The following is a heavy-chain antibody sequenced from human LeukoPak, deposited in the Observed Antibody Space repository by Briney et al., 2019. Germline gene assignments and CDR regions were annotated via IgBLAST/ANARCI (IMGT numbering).Heavy chain of an antibody. CDR3: ARDLRSSPGY. D-gene: IGHD6-13*01. CDR2: INWNGGST. Sequence: GGSLRLSCAASGFTFDDYGMSWVRPAPGKGLEWVSGINWNGGSTGHADSVKGRFTISRDNAKNSLYLQMNSLRAEDTALYYCARDLRSSPGYWGQGTLVTVSS. J-gene: IGHJ4*02. CDR1: GFTFDDYG. V-gene: IGHV3-20*04.